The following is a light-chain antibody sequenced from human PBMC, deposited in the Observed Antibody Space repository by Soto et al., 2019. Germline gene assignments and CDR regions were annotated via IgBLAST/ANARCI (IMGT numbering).Light chain of an antibody. CDR1: QSVSSY. Sequence: EIVLTQSPATLSLSPGERATLSCRASQSVSSYLAWYQQKPGQAPRLLIYDASNRATGIPARFSGSGSGTDFTLTISSLEPEDFAVYYCQQRSNWPPRATFSGGTKVEIK. V-gene: IGKV3-11*01. CDR2: DAS. J-gene: IGKJ4*01. CDR3: QQRSNWPPRAT.